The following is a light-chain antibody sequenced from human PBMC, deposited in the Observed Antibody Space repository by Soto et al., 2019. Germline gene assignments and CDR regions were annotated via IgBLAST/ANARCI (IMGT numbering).Light chain of an antibody. Sequence: QSVLTQPPSVSGAPGQSVTISCTGSSSNIGAGYDVHWYQQLPGTAPKLLIYSNNNRPSGVPDRFSGSKSGTSASLAITGLQAEDEADYYCQSYDSSLTGGIFGGGTQLPS. V-gene: IGLV1-40*01. CDR2: SNN. CDR1: SSNIGAGYD. J-gene: IGLJ2*01. CDR3: QSYDSSLTGGI.